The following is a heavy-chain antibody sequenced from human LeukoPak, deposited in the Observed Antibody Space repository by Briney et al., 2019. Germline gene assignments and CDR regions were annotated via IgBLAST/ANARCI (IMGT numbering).Heavy chain of an antibody. CDR2: IIPIFGTA. V-gene: IGHV1-69*13. D-gene: IGHD3-3*01. J-gene: IGHJ6*03. Sequence: ASVKVSCKASGGTFSSYAISWVRQAPGQGLEWMGGIIPIFGTANYAQKFQGRVTITADESTSTAYMELSSLRSEDTAVYYCARDPTSQLWSGSSHYYYYMDVWGKGTTVTVSS. CDR1: GGTFSSYA. CDR3: ARDPTSQLWSGSSHYYYYMDV.